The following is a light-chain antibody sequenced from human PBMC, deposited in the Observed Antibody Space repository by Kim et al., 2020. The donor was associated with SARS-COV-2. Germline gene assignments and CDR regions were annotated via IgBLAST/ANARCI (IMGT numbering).Light chain of an antibody. Sequence: DIVLPQSPDSLAVSLVERATITSKSIHIVLNNYLAWYQQKPGQPPRLLMYWASTRESGVPDRFSGSGSGTDFTLTISSLQAEDVAVYSCQQDDSKPWTVGQGTKVDIK. CDR3: QQDDSKPWT. J-gene: IGKJ1*01. CDR2: WAS. CDR1: HIVLNNY. V-gene: IGKV4-1*01.